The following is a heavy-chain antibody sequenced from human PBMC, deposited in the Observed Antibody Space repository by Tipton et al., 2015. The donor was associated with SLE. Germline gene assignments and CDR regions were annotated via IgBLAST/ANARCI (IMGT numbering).Heavy chain of an antibody. CDR3: ARGALGSPYYMDV. CDR1: SDSISNYY. D-gene: IGHD6-25*01. J-gene: IGHJ6*03. CDR2: TYYSGGT. Sequence: TLSLTCTISSDSISNYYWSWIRQPPGKGLEWIGYTYYSGGTNYNPSPKSRVTISIDTSKNQFSLKLSSVTAADTAIYYCARGALGSPYYMDVWGQGTTVAVSS. V-gene: IGHV4-59*01.